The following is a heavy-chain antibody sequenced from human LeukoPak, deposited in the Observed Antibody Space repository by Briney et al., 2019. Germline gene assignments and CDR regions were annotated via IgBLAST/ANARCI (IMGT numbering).Heavy chain of an antibody. CDR1: GGSTSSSSYY. J-gene: IGHJ5*02. CDR2: IYYSGST. Sequence: SETLSLTCTVSGGSTSSSSYYWGWIRQPPGKGLEWIGSIYYSGSTYYNPSLKSRVTISVDTSKNQFSLRLSSVTAADTAVYYCAVETYDYVWGSYRSNWFDPWGQGTLVTVSS. CDR3: AVETYDYVWGSYRSNWFDP. V-gene: IGHV4-39*01. D-gene: IGHD3-16*02.